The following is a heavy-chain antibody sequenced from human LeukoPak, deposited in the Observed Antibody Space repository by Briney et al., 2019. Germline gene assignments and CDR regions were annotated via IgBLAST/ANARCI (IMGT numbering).Heavy chain of an antibody. D-gene: IGHD3-10*01. J-gene: IGHJ6*02. CDR1: GGSISSYY. V-gene: IGHV4-59*01. CDR2: IYYSGST. Sequence: SETLSLTCTVSGGSISSYYWSWIRQPPGKGLEWIGYIYYSGSTNYNPSLKSRVTISVDTSKNQFSLKLSSVTAADTAVYYCARGRSAATNAKVRGIYGMDVWGQGTTVTVSS. CDR3: ARGRSAATNAKVRGIYGMDV.